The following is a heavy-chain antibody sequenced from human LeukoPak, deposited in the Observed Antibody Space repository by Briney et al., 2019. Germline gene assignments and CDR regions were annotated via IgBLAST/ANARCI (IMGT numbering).Heavy chain of an antibody. CDR3: AKGDYYGPLDY. CDR1: AFTFSSYA. D-gene: IGHD3-10*01. J-gene: IGHJ4*02. CDR2: IGAAGGAT. V-gene: IGHV3-23*01. Sequence: PGGSLRLSCAASAFTFSSYAMSWVRQAPGKGLEWVSVIGAAGGATYYADSVKGRFTVSRDNSKNTLYLQMNSLRAEDTAVYYCAKGDYYGPLDYWGQGTLVTVSS.